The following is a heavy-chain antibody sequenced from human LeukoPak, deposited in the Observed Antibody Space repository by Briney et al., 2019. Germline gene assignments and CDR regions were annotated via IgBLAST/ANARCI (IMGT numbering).Heavy chain of an antibody. CDR3: ARVRDYGWFDP. V-gene: IGHV3-53*01. Sequence: GGSLRLSCAASGFTVSSNYMSWVRQAPGKGLEWVSVIYSGGSTYYADSVKGRFTISRDNSKNTLYLQMNSLRAEDTAVSYCARVRDYGWFDPWGQGTLVTVSS. D-gene: IGHD3-16*01. CDR1: GFTVSSNY. J-gene: IGHJ5*02. CDR2: IYSGGST.